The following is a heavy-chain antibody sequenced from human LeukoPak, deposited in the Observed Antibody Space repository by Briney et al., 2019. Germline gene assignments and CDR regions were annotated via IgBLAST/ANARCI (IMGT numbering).Heavy chain of an antibody. D-gene: IGHD6-13*01. J-gene: IGHJ4*02. CDR3: ATGSPAADY. CDR2: IYHSGST. Sequence: SETLSLTCAVSGYSISSGYYWGWIRQSPGKGLEWIGSIYHSGSTYYNPSLKSRVTISVDTSKNQFSLKLSSVTAADTAVYYCATGSPAADYWGQGTLVTVSS. CDR1: GYSISSGYY. V-gene: IGHV4-38-2*01.